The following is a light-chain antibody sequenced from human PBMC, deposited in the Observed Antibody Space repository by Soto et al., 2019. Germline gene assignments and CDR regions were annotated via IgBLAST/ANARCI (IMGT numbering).Light chain of an antibody. CDR2: WAS. CDR3: QQYYTTPVT. J-gene: IGKJ1*01. Sequence: DIVMTQSPDSLAVSLGEGATINCKSSQSLLHLAWYQQKPGQPHKLLIYWASNRASGVPDRFSGSGSGTDFTLTISSLQAEDVAVYYCQQYYTTPVTFGQGTTVEIK. V-gene: IGKV4-1*01. CDR1: QSLLH.